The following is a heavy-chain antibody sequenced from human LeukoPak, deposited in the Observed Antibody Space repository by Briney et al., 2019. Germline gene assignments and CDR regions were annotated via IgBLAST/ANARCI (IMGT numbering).Heavy chain of an antibody. Sequence: SQTLSLTCTVSGGSISSGSYYWSWIRQPPGKGLEWIGYIYYSGSTNYNPSLKSRVTISVDTSKNQFSLKLSSVAAADTAVYYCARAKDGYKGEYYFDYWGQGTLVTVSS. CDR3: ARAKDGYKGEYYFDY. D-gene: IGHD5-24*01. CDR1: GGSISSGSYY. V-gene: IGHV4-61*01. CDR2: IYYSGST. J-gene: IGHJ4*02.